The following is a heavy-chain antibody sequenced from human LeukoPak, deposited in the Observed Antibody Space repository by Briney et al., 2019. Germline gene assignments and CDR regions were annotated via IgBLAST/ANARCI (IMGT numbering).Heavy chain of an antibody. J-gene: IGHJ4*02. CDR1: GHTFTNNW. Sequence: GGSLRLSCEASGHTFTNNWMTWFRQAPGKGLEWVANVNEDGSEQNYLDSVKGRFTISRDNAKNSVYLQMNSLRAEDTALYYCAKGPYGSGSYPIDYWGQGTLVTVSS. CDR3: AKGPYGSGSYPIDY. CDR2: VNEDGSEQ. V-gene: IGHV3-7*03. D-gene: IGHD3-10*01.